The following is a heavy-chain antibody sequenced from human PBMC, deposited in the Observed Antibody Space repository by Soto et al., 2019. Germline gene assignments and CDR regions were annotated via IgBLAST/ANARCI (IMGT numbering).Heavy chain of an antibody. CDR2: TYYRSKWYN. V-gene: IGHV6-1*01. J-gene: IGHJ5*02. D-gene: IGHD3-3*01. CDR1: GDSVSSNSAA. CDR3: AREERITIFGVVIKNSHWFDP. Sequence: SQTLSLTCAISGDSVSSNSAAWNWIRQSPSRGLEWLGRTYYRSKWYNDYAVSVKSRITINPDTSKNQFSLQLNSVTPEDTAVYYCAREERITIFGVVIKNSHWFDPWGQGTLVTVSS.